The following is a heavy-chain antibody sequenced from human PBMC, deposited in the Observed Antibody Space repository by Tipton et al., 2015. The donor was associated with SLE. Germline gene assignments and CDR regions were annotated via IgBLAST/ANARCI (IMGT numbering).Heavy chain of an antibody. Sequence: LRLSCTVSGGSISSSSYYWGWIRQPPGKELEWIGSIYDSGSTYYNPSLKSRVTISVDTSKNQFSLKLSSVTAADTAVYYCARRVGSGTYLDAFDIWGQGTMVTVSS. CDR1: GGSISSSSYY. D-gene: IGHD3-10*01. J-gene: IGHJ3*02. V-gene: IGHV4-39*01. CDR2: IYDSGST. CDR3: ARRVGSGTYLDAFDI.